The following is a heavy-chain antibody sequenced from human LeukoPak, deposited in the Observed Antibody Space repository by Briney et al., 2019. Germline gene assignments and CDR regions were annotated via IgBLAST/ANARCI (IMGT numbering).Heavy chain of an antibody. Sequence: SETLSLTCTVSGGSISSYYWSWIRQPPGKGLEWIGYIYTSGSTNYNPSLKSRVTISVDTSKNQFSLKLSSVTAADTAVYYCASRSRDGYNYPYWGQGTLVTVSS. CDR2: IYTSGST. CDR3: ASRSRDGYNYPY. V-gene: IGHV4-4*09. J-gene: IGHJ4*02. D-gene: IGHD5-24*01. CDR1: GGSISSYY.